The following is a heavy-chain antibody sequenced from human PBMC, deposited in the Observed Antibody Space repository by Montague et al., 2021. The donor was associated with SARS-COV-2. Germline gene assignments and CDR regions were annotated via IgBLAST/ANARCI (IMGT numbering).Heavy chain of an antibody. CDR2: IYYSGGT. CDR3: ARDTHITMIVVVQGYGMDV. J-gene: IGHJ6*02. CDR1: GGSISSSSYY. Sequence: SETLSLTCTVSGGSISSSSYYWGWIRQPPGKGLEWIGSIYYSGGTYYNPSLKSRVTISVDTSKNQFSLKLSSVTAADTAVYYCARDTHITMIVVVQGYGMDVWGQGTTVTVSS. V-gene: IGHV4-39*07. D-gene: IGHD3-22*01.